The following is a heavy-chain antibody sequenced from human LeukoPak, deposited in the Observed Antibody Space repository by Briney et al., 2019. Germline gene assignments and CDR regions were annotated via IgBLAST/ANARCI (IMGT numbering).Heavy chain of an antibody. CDR3: AKARELPTSEFDY. V-gene: IGHV3-7*03. CDR2: IKQDGSEE. J-gene: IGHJ4*02. CDR1: GFTFSYYW. D-gene: IGHD1-26*01. Sequence: GGSLRLSCAASGFTFSYYWMSWVRQAPGKGLEWVANIKQDGSEEYYVDSVKGRFTISRDNAKNSLYLQMNSLRAEDTAVYYCAKARELPTSEFDYWGQGTLVTVSS.